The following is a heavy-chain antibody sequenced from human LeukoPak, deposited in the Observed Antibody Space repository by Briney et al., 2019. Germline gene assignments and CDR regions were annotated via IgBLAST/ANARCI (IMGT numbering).Heavy chain of an antibody. CDR2: IYYSGST. V-gene: IGHV4-39*07. J-gene: IGHJ4*02. Sequence: SETLSLTCTVSGGSISSSSYYWGWIRQHPGKGLEWIGYIYYSGSTYYNPSLKSRVTISVDTSKNQFSLKLSSVTAADTAVYYCARGSPEVGADYWGQGTLVTVSS. CDR3: ARGSPEVGADY. CDR1: GGSISSSSYY. D-gene: IGHD1-26*01.